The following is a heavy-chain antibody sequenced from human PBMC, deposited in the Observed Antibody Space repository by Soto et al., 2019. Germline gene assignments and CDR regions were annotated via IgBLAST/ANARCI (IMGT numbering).Heavy chain of an antibody. Sequence: VQLVESGGGLVKPGGSLRLSCAASGFTFSSYSMNWVRQAPGKGLEWVSSIRSSSSYIYYVDSVKGRFTISRDNAKNSLSLQMNSLRAEDTAVYYCARGRGAAGTDSVQYYGMDVWGQGTTVTVSS. D-gene: IGHD6-13*01. J-gene: IGHJ6*02. CDR1: GFTFSSYS. V-gene: IGHV3-21*01. CDR2: IRSSSSYI. CDR3: ARGRGAAGTDSVQYYGMDV.